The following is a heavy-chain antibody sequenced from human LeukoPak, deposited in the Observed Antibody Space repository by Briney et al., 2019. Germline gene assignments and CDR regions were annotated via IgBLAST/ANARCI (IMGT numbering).Heavy chain of an antibody. D-gene: IGHD6-13*01. CDR2: INPSGGST. CDR1: GYTFTSYD. J-gene: IGHJ6*02. CDR3: ARSIAAAGPPGYYYYGMDV. V-gene: IGHV1-46*01. Sequence: ASVKVSCKASGYTFTSYDLHWVRQAPGQGLEWMGIINPSGGSTSYAQKFQGRVTMTRDTSTSTVYMELSSLRSEDTAVYYCARSIAAAGPPGYYYYGMDVWGQGTTVTVSS.